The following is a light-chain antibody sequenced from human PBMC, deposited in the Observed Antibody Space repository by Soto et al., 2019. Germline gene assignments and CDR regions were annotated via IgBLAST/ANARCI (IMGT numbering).Light chain of an antibody. CDR1: QSVSSY. Sequence: EIVLTQSPATLSLSPGERATLSCRASQSVSSYLAWYQQKPGQAPRLLIYDASNRATGIPAMFGGSGSGTDFTLTISSLEPEDFAVYYWQQRSNWPPITFGQGTRLEIK. CDR3: QQRSNWPPIT. V-gene: IGKV3-11*01. CDR2: DAS. J-gene: IGKJ5*01.